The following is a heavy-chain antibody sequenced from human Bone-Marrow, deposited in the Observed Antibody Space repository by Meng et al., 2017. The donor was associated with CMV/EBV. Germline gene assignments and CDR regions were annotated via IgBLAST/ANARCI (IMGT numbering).Heavy chain of an antibody. CDR3: ARHYYGSGSYYTYYYYYGMDV. Sequence: GESLKISCAASGFTFSSYSMNWVRQAPGKGLEWVSSISSSSSYIYYADSVKGRFTISRDNAKKSLYLQMNSLRAEDTAVYYCARHYYGSGSYYTYYYYYGMDVWGQGTTVTVSS. D-gene: IGHD3-10*01. V-gene: IGHV3-21*01. J-gene: IGHJ6*02. CDR1: GFTFSSYS. CDR2: ISSSSSYI.